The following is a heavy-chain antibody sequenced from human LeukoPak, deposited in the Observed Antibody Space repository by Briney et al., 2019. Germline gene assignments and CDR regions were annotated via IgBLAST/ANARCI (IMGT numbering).Heavy chain of an antibody. CDR2: IKQDGSEQ. Sequence: GGSLRLSCAASGFTFSSYWMGWVRQAPGKGLEWVANIKQDGSEQYYVDSVKGRFTISRDNAKNSLSLQMNSLRAEDTAVYYCARPLMYYYGSETYFWFDPWGQGTLVTVSS. J-gene: IGHJ5*02. CDR3: ARPLMYYYGSETYFWFDP. CDR1: GFTFSSYW. V-gene: IGHV3-7*01. D-gene: IGHD3-10*01.